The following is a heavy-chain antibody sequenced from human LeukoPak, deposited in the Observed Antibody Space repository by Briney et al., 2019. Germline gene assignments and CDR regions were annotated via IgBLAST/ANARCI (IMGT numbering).Heavy chain of an antibody. CDR3: ARDLA. V-gene: IGHV1-2*02. D-gene: IGHD3-16*01. CDR1: RDTFAGYY. J-gene: IGHJ5*02. Sequence: ASMKVSCKASRDTFAGYYVHWVRQAPGQGLEWMGWINPKSGDTYYAQKFQGRVTMTRDTSISTAYMELSRLRSDDTAVYYCARDLAWGQGTLVTVSS. CDR2: INPKSGDT.